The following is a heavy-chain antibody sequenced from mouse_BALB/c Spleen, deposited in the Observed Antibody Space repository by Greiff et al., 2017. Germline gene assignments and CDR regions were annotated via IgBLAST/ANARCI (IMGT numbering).Heavy chain of an antibody. V-gene: IGHV2-6-7*01. D-gene: IGHD2-1*01. CDR3: ARDDYGNYDWFAY. J-gene: IGHJ3*01. CDR2: IWGDGST. Sequence: QVQLKESGPGLVAPSQSLSITCTVSGFSLTGYGVNWVRQPPGKGLEWLGMIWGDGSTDYNSALKSRLSISKDNSKSQVFLKMNSLQTDDTARYYCARDDYGNYDWFAYWGQGTLVTVSA. CDR1: GFSLTGYG.